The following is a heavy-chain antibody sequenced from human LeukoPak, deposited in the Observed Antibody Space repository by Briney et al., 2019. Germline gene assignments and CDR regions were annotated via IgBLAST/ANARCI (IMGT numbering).Heavy chain of an antibody. D-gene: IGHD1-26*01. V-gene: IGHV4-59*12. CDR1: GGSISSYY. Sequence: SETLSLTCTVSGGSISSYYWSWIRQPPGKGLEWIGYIYYSESTNYNPSLKSRVTISVDTSKNQFSLKLSSVTAADTAVYYCARVWEGAFDIWGQGTMVTVSS. J-gene: IGHJ3*02. CDR2: IYYSEST. CDR3: ARVWEGAFDI.